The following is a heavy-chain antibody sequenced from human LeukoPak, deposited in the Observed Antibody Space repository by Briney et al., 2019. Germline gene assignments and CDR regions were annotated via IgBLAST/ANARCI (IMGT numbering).Heavy chain of an antibody. CDR1: GGSISSGGYY. J-gene: IGHJ5*02. V-gene: IGHV4-31*03. CDR2: IYYSGST. CDR3: ARGIGRIAAAGQNWFDP. D-gene: IGHD6-13*01. Sequence: TLSLTCTVSGGSISSGGYYWSWIRQHPGKGLEWIGYIYYSGSTYYNPSLKSRVTISVDTSKNQFSLKLSSVTAADTAVYYCARGIGRIAAAGQNWFDPWGQGTLVTVSS.